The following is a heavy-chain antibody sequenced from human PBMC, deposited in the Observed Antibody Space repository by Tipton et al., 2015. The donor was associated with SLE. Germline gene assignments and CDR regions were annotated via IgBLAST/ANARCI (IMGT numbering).Heavy chain of an antibody. CDR2: IYYSGST. D-gene: IGHD2-15*01. V-gene: IGHV4-31*03. CDR1: GGSISSSSYY. Sequence: LRLSCTVSGGSISSSSYYWSWIRQHPGKGLEWIGYIYYSGSTYYNPSLKSRVTISVDTSKNQFSLKLSSVTAADTAVYYCARENLVGFDYWGQGTLVTVSS. J-gene: IGHJ4*02. CDR3: ARENLVGFDY.